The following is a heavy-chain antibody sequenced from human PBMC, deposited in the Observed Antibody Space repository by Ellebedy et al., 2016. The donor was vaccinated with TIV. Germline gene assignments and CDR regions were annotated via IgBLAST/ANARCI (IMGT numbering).Heavy chain of an antibody. CDR3: ARYFTGMGLNNWFDP. CDR1: GGTFSSYA. V-gene: IGHV1-69*13. Sequence: AASVKVSCKASGGTFSSYAISWVRQAPGQGLEWMGGIIPIFGTANYAQKFQGRVTITADESTSTAYMELSSLRSEDTAVYYCARYFTGMGLNNWFDPWGQGTLVTVSS. D-gene: IGHD1-1*01. CDR2: IIPIFGTA. J-gene: IGHJ5*02.